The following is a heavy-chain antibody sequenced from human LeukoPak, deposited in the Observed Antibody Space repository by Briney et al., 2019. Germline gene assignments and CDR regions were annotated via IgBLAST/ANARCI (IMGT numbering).Heavy chain of an antibody. CDR1: GFTFSAYA. CDR3: AKYTPANYYGSGSTFDY. Sequence: GGFLRLSCVASGFTFSAYAMSWVRQAPGKGLEWVSAITGSGDDTYYADSVKGRFTISRDSSKNTLYLQMNSLRAEDTAVYYCAKYTPANYYGSGSTFDYWGQGALVTVSS. V-gene: IGHV3-23*01. J-gene: IGHJ4*02. D-gene: IGHD3-10*01. CDR2: ITGSGDDT.